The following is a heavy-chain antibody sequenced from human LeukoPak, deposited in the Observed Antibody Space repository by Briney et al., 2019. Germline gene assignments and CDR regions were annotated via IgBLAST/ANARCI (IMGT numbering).Heavy chain of an antibody. V-gene: IGHV3-30-3*01. D-gene: IGHD3-22*01. J-gene: IGHJ4*02. CDR1: GFTFSSYA. Sequence: GRSLRLSCAASGFTFSSYAMHWVRQAPGKGLEWVAVISYDGSNKYYADSVKGRFTISRDNSKNTLYLQMNSLRAEDTAVYYCARGSNYYDSSGYRYYFDCWGQGTLVTVSS. CDR2: ISYDGSNK. CDR3: ARGSNYYDSSGYRYYFDC.